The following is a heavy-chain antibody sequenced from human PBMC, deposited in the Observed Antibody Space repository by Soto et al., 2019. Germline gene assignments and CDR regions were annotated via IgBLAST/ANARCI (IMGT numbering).Heavy chain of an antibody. CDR3: AQGKISTTGLNY. D-gene: IGHD1-1*01. J-gene: IGHJ4*02. CDR1: GFTFSSYA. CDR2: ISNIGGST. Sequence: PGGSLRLSCAASGFTFSSYAMSWARQAPGKGLEWVSSISNIGGSTYHADSVKGRFTISIDDSEKTLYLQMNSLRVEDAAIYFCAQGKISTTGLNYWGQGTLVTVSS. V-gene: IGHV3-23*01.